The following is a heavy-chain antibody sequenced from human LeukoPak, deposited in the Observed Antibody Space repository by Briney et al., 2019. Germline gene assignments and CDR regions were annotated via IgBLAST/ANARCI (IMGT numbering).Heavy chain of an antibody. CDR2: IWYDGSNK. D-gene: IGHD6-13*01. CDR1: GFTFSSYG. CDR3: ARDGVSAGKGFNWFDP. V-gene: IGHV3-33*01. Sequence: GGSLRLSCAASGFTFSSYGMHWLRQAPGKGLEWVAVIWYDGSNKYYADSVKGRFTISRDNSKNTLYLQMNSLRAEDTAVYYCARDGVSAGKGFNWFDPWGQGTLVTVSS. J-gene: IGHJ5*02.